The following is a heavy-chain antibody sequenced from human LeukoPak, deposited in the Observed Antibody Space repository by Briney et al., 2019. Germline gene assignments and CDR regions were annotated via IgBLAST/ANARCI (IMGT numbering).Heavy chain of an antibody. J-gene: IGHJ3*02. V-gene: IGHV4-4*07. CDR3: ARREEGGAFDI. CDR2: IYTSGSP. Sequence: PSETLTLTCTASGCSISSYDMNWIRQPAGKGLEWIGRIYTSGSPNYKPSLKSRVTMSVDTSKNPFSLKLSSVTAADTAVYYCARREEGGAFDIWGQGTMVTVSS. D-gene: IGHD3-16*01. CDR1: GCSISSYD.